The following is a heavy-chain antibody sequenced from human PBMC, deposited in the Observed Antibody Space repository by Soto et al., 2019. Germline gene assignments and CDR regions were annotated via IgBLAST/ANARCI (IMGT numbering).Heavy chain of an antibody. V-gene: IGHV1-8*01. CDR2: MNPNSGNT. CDR1: GYTFTSYD. D-gene: IGHD3-9*01. J-gene: IGHJ6*02. CDR3: ATPDPHRLVVILAPEYGMHV. Sequence: ASVKVSCKASGYTFTSYDINWVRQATGQGLEWMGWMNPNSGNTGYAQKFQGRVTMTRNTSISTAYMELSSLRSEDTAVYYCATPDPHRLVVILAPEYGMHVWGQGTTVTVSS.